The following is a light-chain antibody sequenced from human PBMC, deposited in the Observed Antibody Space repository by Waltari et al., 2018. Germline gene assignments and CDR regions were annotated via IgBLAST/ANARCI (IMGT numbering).Light chain of an antibody. V-gene: IGKV3-11*01. CDR2: DAS. CDR1: QNVRTY. J-gene: IGKJ4*01. Sequence: EIVLTQSPATLSLSPGARATLSCRASQNVRTYLAWFQHRPGQAPRLLIYDASNRATDVPARFTGSGSGTDFTLTISSLQPEDFALYYCQERSNWPGGAFGGGTKVEIK. CDR3: QERSNWPGGA.